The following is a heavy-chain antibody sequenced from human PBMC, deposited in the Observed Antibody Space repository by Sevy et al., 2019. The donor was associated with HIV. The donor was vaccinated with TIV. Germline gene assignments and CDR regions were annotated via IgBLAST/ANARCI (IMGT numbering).Heavy chain of an antibody. V-gene: IGHV3-21*01. J-gene: IGHJ5*02. Sequence: GGSLRLSCAASGFTFGSYSMNWVRQAPGKGLEWVSSISSSSSYIYYADSVKGRFTISRDNAKNSLYLQMNSLRAEDTAVYYCARDKGSSSSVWFDPWGQGTLVTVSS. CDR2: ISSSSSYI. D-gene: IGHD6-6*01. CDR3: ARDKGSSSSVWFDP. CDR1: GFTFGSYS.